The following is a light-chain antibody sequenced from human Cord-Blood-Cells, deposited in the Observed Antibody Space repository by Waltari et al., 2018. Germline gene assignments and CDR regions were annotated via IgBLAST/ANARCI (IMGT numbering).Light chain of an antibody. J-gene: IGKJ5*01. CDR1: QRISNY. CDR2: AAS. V-gene: IGKV1-27*01. CDR3: QKYNSAIT. Sequence: DLQMTQSPFYLSASVGDRVTITCRASQRISNYLASYQQKPGKVPNLLIYAASTLQSGVPSLFSGSGSGTDFTLTISSLQPEDVATYYCQKYNSAITFGLGTRLEIK.